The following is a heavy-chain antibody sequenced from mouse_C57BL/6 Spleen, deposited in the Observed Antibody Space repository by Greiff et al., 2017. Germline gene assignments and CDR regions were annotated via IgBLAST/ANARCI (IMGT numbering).Heavy chain of an antibody. D-gene: IGHD1-1*01. V-gene: IGHV5-17*01. Sequence: EVMLVESGGGLVKPGGSLKLSCAASGFTFSDYGMHWVRQAPEKGLEWVAYISSGSSTIYYADTVKGRFTISRDNAKNTLFLQMTSLRSEDTAMYYCAREYGSSHYYAMDYWGQGTSGTGCS. CDR1: GFTFSDYG. J-gene: IGHJ4*01. CDR3: AREYGSSHYYAMDY. CDR2: ISSGSSTI.